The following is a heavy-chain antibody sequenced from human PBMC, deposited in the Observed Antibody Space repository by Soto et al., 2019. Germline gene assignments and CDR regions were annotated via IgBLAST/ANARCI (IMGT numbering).Heavy chain of an antibody. J-gene: IGHJ4*02. V-gene: IGHV4-59*01. D-gene: IGHD3-10*01. CDR2: IYYSGSS. CDR1: GGSISSYY. CDR3: ARRPGGSGSSFFDS. Sequence: SETLSLTCTVSGGSISSYYWTWIRQPPGKGLEWIGYIYYSGSSNYNPSLTSRVTMSVDTSKNQFSLKLSSVTAADTAVYYRARRPGGSGSSFFDSWGQGTLVTVSS.